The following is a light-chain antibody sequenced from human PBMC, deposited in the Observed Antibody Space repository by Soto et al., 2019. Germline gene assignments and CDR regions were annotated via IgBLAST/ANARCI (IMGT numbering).Light chain of an antibody. Sequence: DIQMTQSPSSLSASVGDRVTITCRTSQTVSSNLNWYQRKPGKAPSLLIYASSTLQSGVPSRFIRSGSETEFTLTISRLQPEDFATYYCQQHNMTPFTFGPGTKVDI. CDR3: QQHNMTPFT. V-gene: IGKV1-39*01. J-gene: IGKJ3*01. CDR2: ASS. CDR1: QTVSSN.